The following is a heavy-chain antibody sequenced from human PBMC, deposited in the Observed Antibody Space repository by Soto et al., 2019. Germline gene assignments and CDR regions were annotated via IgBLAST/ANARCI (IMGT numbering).Heavy chain of an antibody. J-gene: IGHJ6*04. D-gene: IGHD1-26*01. CDR2: ISAYNGNT. CDR3: ARDSHLLVGAIPREGCYYYGMEA. Sequence: ASVKVSCKASGDTFTSYGISWVRQAPGQGLEWMGWISAYNGNTNYAQKLQGRVTMTTDTSTSTAYMELRSLRSDDTAVYYCARDSHLLVGAIPREGCYYYGMEACGERPTVTVSS. CDR1: GDTFTSYG. V-gene: IGHV1-18*04.